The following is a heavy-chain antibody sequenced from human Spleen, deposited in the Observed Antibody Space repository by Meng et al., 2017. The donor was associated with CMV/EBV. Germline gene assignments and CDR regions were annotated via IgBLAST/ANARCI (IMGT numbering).Heavy chain of an antibody. Sequence: SLRLACAASGFNFSSYSMNWVRQAPGKGLEWVSSISSSSYIYYADSVKGRFTISRDNAKNSLYLQMNSLRAEDTAVYYCARDHLGTLLWGQGTLVTVSS. J-gene: IGHJ4*02. CDR3: ARDHLGTLL. CDR1: GFNFSSYS. CDR2: ISSSSYI. D-gene: IGHD3-16*01. V-gene: IGHV3-21*01.